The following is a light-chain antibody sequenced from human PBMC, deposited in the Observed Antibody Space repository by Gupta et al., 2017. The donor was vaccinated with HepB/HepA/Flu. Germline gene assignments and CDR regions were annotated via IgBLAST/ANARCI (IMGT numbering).Light chain of an antibody. CDR1: KLGDKY. CDR3: QAWDSTTTLV. V-gene: IGLV3-1*01. Sequence: SYELTQQPSVSVSPGQTASITCSGDKLGDKYACWYQQKPGQSPVLVIYQDTKRPSGIPERFSGSNSGNTATLTISGTQAVDEADYYCQAWDSTTTLVFGTGTKVTVL. CDR2: QDT. J-gene: IGLJ1*01.